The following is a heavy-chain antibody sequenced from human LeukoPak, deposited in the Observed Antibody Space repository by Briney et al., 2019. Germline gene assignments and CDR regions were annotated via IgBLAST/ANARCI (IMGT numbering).Heavy chain of an antibody. CDR2: IGSSSSYI. CDR3: ASSTSSLSEFDY. J-gene: IGHJ4*02. D-gene: IGHD2-2*01. V-gene: IGHV3-21*01. CDR1: GFTFSSYS. Sequence: PGGSLRLSCAASGFTFSSYSMNWVRQAPGKGLEWVSSIGSSSSYIYYADSVKGRFTISRDNAKNSLYLQMNSLRAEDTAVYYCASSTSSLSEFDYWGQGTLVTVSS.